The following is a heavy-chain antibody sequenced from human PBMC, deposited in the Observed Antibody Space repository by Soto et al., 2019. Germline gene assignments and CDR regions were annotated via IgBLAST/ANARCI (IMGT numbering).Heavy chain of an antibody. Sequence: QVQLVGSGGGVVQPGRSLRLSCAASGFSLSNNGMHWVRQAPGKGLEWVAVISYDGSNKYYADSVKGRFTISRDNSKNTLYLQMNSLRAEDTAVYYCGLLPQFDAFDIWGQGTMVTVSS. J-gene: IGHJ3*02. V-gene: IGHV3-30*03. CDR3: GLLPQFDAFDI. CDR1: GFSLSNNG. CDR2: ISYDGSNK. D-gene: IGHD3-22*01.